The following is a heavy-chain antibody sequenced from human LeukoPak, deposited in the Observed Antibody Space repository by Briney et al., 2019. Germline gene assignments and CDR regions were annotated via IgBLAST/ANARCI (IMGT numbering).Heavy chain of an antibody. V-gene: IGHV4-61*02. CDR2: IYTSGST. D-gene: IGHD3-22*01. J-gene: IGHJ4*02. Sequence: SETLSLTCTVSGGSISSGSYYWSWIRQPAGKGLEWIGRIYTSGSTYYNPSLKSRVTISVDTSKNQFSLKLSSVTAADTAVYYCARGNHPYYYDSSGYYDWWYWGQGTLVTVSS. CDR1: GGSISSGSYY. CDR3: ARGNHPYYYDSSGYYDWWY.